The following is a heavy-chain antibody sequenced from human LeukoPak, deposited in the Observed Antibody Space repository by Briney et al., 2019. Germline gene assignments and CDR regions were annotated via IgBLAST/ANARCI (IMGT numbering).Heavy chain of an antibody. CDR3: ARVVWFGELPNYYFDY. J-gene: IGHJ4*02. Sequence: PSETLSLTCAVSGGSLSSGGYSWSWIRQPPGKGLEWIGYIYHSGSTYYNPSLKSRVTISVDRSKNQFPLKLSSVIAADTAVYYCARVVWFGELPNYYFDYWGQGTLVTVSS. D-gene: IGHD3-10*01. V-gene: IGHV4-30-2*01. CDR1: GGSLSSGGYS. CDR2: IYHSGST.